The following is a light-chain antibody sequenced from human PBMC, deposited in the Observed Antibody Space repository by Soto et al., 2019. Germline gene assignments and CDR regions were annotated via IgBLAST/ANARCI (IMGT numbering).Light chain of an antibody. CDR2: NNE. CDR1: TSNIGSNN. J-gene: IGLJ3*02. CDR3: QAYDYSLTASV. V-gene: IGLV1-44*01. Sequence: QSVLTQPPSASGTPGQRVTISCSGSTSNIGSNNVNWYRQLPGTAPKLLLFNNERRPSGVPGRVSGSKSGTSASLAISGLQSDDEADYYCQAYDYSLTASVFGGGTKVTVL.